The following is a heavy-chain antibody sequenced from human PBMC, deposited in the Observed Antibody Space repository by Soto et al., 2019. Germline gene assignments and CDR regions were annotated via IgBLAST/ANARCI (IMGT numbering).Heavy chain of an antibody. CDR3: ARVRGPPLYSSSWGEYGMDV. J-gene: IGHJ6*02. V-gene: IGHV1-18*01. Sequence: QVQLVQSGAEVKKPGASVKVSLKASGYTFTSYGISWVRQAPGQGLEWMGWISAYNGNTNYAQKLQGRVTMTTDTSTSTAYMELRSLRSDDTAVYYCARVRGPPLYSSSWGEYGMDVWGQGTTVTVSS. D-gene: IGHD6-13*01. CDR1: GYTFTSYG. CDR2: ISAYNGNT.